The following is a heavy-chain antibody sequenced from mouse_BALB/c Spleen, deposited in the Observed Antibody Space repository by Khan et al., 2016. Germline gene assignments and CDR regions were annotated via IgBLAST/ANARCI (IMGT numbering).Heavy chain of an antibody. D-gene: IGHD1-1*01. V-gene: IGHV2-9*02. J-gene: IGHJ3*01. Sequence: QVQLKESGPGLVAPSQSLSITCTVSGFSLANYGVHWVRQPPGKGLEWLGVIWAGGSTNYNSALMSRLSISKDNSKSQVFLKMNSLQTDDTAMYXSASPLLRLKAWFAYWGQGTLVTVS. CDR2: IWAGGST. CDR3: ASPLLRLKAWFAY. CDR1: GFSLANYG.